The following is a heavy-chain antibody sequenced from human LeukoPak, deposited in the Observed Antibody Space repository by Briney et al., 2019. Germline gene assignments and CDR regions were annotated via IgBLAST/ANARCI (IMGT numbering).Heavy chain of an antibody. Sequence: PGGSLRLSCAASGFTFSSYSMNWVRQAPGKGLEWVSSISSSSSYIYYADSVKGRFTISRDNAKNSLYLQMNSLRAEDTAVYYCARAHLYCTNGVCYTYYFDYWGQGTLVTVSS. V-gene: IGHV3-21*01. CDR1: GFTFSSYS. D-gene: IGHD2-8*01. CDR2: ISSSSSYI. J-gene: IGHJ4*02. CDR3: ARAHLYCTNGVCYTYYFDY.